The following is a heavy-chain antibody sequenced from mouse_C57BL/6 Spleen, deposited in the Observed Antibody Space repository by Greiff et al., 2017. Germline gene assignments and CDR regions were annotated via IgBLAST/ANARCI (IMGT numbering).Heavy chain of an antibody. CDR3: TTSPFYDGYSY. Sequence: VQLKESGAELVRPGASVKLSCTASGFNIKDDYMHWVKQRPEQGLEWIGWIDPENGDTEYASKFQGKATITADTSSNTAYLQLSSLTSEDTAVYYCTTSPFYDGYSYWGQGTLVTVSA. CDR2: IDPENGDT. D-gene: IGHD2-3*01. J-gene: IGHJ3*01. CDR1: GFNIKDDY. V-gene: IGHV14-4*01.